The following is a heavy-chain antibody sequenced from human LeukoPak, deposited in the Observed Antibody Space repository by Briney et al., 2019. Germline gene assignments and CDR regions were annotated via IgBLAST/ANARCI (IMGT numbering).Heavy chain of an antibody. CDR3: ASPSAGFDP. CDR1: GGSISSSSYY. V-gene: IGHV4-39*07. D-gene: IGHD1-26*01. CDR2: IYYTGST. Sequence: SETLSLTCTVSGGSISSSSYYWGWIRQPPGKGLEWIGSIYYTGSTSYNSSLKSRVTMSVDTSKNQFSLKLNSVTAADTAVYYCASPSAGFDPWGQGTLVTVSS. J-gene: IGHJ5*02.